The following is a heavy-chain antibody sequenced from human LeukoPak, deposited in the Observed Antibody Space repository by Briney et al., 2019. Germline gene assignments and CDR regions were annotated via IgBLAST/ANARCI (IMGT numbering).Heavy chain of an antibody. D-gene: IGHD1-1*01. CDR1: GGSISTYS. CDR2: NHYTGST. Sequence: SETLSLTCPVFGGSISTYSWTWLRQPPGKGLEWIGYNHYTGSTNHNPSLKSRVTMSVDTSKNQFFLKLSSVTAADTAVYYFPIGGSAGHWIFSWGQGTLVTVSS. V-gene: IGHV4-59*01. J-gene: IGHJ5*02. CDR3: PIGGSAGHWIFS.